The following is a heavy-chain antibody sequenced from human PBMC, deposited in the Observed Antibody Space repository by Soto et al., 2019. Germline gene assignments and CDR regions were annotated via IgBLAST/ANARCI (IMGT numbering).Heavy chain of an antibody. V-gene: IGHV3-30*18. Sequence: PGGSLRLSCAASGFTFSSYGMHWVRQAPGKGLEWVAVISYDGSNKYYADSVKGRFTISRDNSKNTLYLQMNSLRAEDTAVYYCAKGTNYYDSSGYYWYFDYWGQGTLVTVSS. CDR3: AKGTNYYDSSGYYWYFDY. J-gene: IGHJ4*02. CDR2: ISYDGSNK. CDR1: GFTFSSYG. D-gene: IGHD3-22*01.